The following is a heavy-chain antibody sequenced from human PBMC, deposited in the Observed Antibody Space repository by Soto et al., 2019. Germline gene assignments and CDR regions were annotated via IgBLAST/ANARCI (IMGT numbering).Heavy chain of an antibody. CDR2: ISYDGSNK. Sequence: PGGSLRLSCAASGFTFSSYGMHWVRQAPGKGLEWVAVISYDGSNKYYADSMKGRFTISRDDSKNNLYLQMNSLRAEDTAVYYCAKDSRDIVVVPAAIPLGPEDYWGQGTLVTVSS. J-gene: IGHJ4*02. CDR3: AKDSRDIVVVPAAIPLGPEDY. D-gene: IGHD2-2*01. V-gene: IGHV3-30*18. CDR1: GFTFSSYG.